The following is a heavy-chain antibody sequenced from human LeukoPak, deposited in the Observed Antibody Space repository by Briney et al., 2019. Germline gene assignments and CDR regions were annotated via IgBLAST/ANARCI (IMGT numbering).Heavy chain of an antibody. V-gene: IGHV3-48*03. Sequence: GSLRLSCAASGFTLSSYEMNWVRQAPGKGLEWVSFISSSGSAIHYADSVRGRFTISRDNAKNSLFLQMSRLRAEDTAVYYCAREKLSFFDSSGYFDHWGQGTLVTVSS. CDR3: AREKLSFFDSSGYFDH. D-gene: IGHD3-22*01. J-gene: IGHJ4*02. CDR2: ISSSGSAI. CDR1: GFTLSSYE.